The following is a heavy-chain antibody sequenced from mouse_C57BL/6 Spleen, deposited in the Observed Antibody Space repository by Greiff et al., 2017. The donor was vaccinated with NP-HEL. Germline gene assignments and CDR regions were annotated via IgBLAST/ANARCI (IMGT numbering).Heavy chain of an antibody. CDR3: ARHEGSLPGFAY. CDR2: ISSGGSYT. J-gene: IGHJ3*01. V-gene: IGHV5-6*01. Sequence: EVKVVESGGDLVKPGGSLKLSCAASGFTFSSYGMSWVRQTPDKRLEWVATISSGGSYTYYPDSVKGRFTISRDNAKNTLYLQMSSLKSEDTAMYYCARHEGSLPGFAYWGQGTLVTVSA. D-gene: IGHD5-5*01. CDR1: GFTFSSYG.